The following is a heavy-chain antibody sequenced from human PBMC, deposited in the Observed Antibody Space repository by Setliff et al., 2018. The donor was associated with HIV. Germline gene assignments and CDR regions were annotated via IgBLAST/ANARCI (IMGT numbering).Heavy chain of an antibody. CDR3: AGTGVYAGAFDI. CDR2: INAGNGNT. Sequence: ASVKVSCKASGYTFTNYAMHWLRQAPGQRLEWMGWINAGNGNTKYSQKFQGRVTISVDTSKNQFSLKLSSVTAADTAVYYCAGTGVYAGAFDIWGQGTMVTVSS. D-gene: IGHD2-8*01. J-gene: IGHJ3*02. V-gene: IGHV1-3*01. CDR1: GYTFTNYA.